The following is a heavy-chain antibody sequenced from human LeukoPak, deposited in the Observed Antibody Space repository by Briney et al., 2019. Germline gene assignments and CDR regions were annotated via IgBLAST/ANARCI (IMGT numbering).Heavy chain of an antibody. J-gene: IGHJ5*02. CDR1: GYTFTSYA. CDR2: INAGNGNT. CDR3: ARDFSPTRITIFGVVYWFDP. D-gene: IGHD3-3*01. V-gene: IGHV1-3*01. Sequence: GASVKVSCKASGYTFTSYAMHWVRQAPGQRLEWMGWINAGNGNTKYSQKFQGRVTITRDTSASTAYMELSSLRSEDTAVYYCARDFSPTRITIFGVVYWFDPWGQGTLVTVSS.